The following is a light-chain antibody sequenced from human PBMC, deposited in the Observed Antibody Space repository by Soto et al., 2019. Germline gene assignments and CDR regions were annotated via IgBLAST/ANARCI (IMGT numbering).Light chain of an antibody. Sequence: LTQPASVSGSPGQSITVSCTGTSSDIGAYNYVSWYQQHPGEAPKLIIYEVSNRPSGVSNRFSGSKSGNTASLTISGLQADAEADYYCCSRASTITYVFGSGTKVAVL. CDR3: CSRASTITYV. V-gene: IGLV2-14*01. CDR1: SSDIGAYNY. J-gene: IGLJ1*01. CDR2: EVS.